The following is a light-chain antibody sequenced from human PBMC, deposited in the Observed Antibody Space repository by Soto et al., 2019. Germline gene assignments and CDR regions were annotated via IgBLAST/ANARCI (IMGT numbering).Light chain of an antibody. CDR3: KQYGSSPWA. CDR2: GTY. CDR1: QSVRSSD. J-gene: IGKJ1*01. Sequence: EVVFRQSPGTSSLSPGERATLSCRGSQSVRSSDLAWYQQKPGQAHRLLIYGTYSRATGMQDRFGGSTSGTDFTPTIRRREPERCAVYYCKQYGSSPWAVGQETK. V-gene: IGKV3-20*01.